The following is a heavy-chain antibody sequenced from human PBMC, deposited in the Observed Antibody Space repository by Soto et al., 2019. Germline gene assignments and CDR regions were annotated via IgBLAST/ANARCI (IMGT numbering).Heavy chain of an antibody. J-gene: IGHJ1*01. CDR2: IHPSGDT. CDR3: VRGYCTTSPCSGDFQF. D-gene: IGHD2-15*01. Sequence: QVPLVQSGAELKNPGASVKVACKASGYKFTTYFIHWVRQAPGQGLEWMGMIHPSGDTGYAQKFRGRVTMTIDTSTTTAYMELRNLTSEDTAVYFSVRGYCTTSPCSGDFQFWGQGTLVTVSS. CDR1: GYKFTTYF. V-gene: IGHV1-46*01.